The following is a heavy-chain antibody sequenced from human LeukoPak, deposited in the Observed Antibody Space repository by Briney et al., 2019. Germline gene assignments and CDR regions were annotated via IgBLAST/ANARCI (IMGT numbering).Heavy chain of an antibody. V-gene: IGHV1-24*01. Sequence: VASVKVSCKVSGYTLTELSMHWVRQAPGKGPEWMGGFDPEDGETIYAQKFQGRVTMTEDTSTDTAYMELSSLRSEDTAVYYCATCDSSGYYYGFDYWGQGTLVTVSS. CDR2: FDPEDGET. CDR3: ATCDSSGYYYGFDY. CDR1: GYTLTELS. J-gene: IGHJ4*02. D-gene: IGHD3-22*01.